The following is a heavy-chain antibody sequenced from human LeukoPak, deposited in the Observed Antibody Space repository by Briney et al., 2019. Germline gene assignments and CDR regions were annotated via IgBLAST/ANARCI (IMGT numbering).Heavy chain of an antibody. CDR1: GGTFSSYA. Sequence: ASVKVSCKASGGTFSSYAISWVRQAPGQGLEWMGRIIPIFGTANYAQKFQGRVTITTDESTSTAYMELSSLRSEDTAVYYCATVLGSSGWGFDYWGQGTLVTVSS. D-gene: IGHD6-19*01. CDR2: IIPIFGTA. V-gene: IGHV1-69*05. CDR3: ATVLGSSGWGFDY. J-gene: IGHJ4*02.